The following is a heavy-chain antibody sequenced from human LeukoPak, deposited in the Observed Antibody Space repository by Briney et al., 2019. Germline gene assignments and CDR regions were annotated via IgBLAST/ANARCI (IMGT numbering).Heavy chain of an antibody. CDR1: GGSFSGYY. CDR3: ARYVDIVYYFDY. J-gene: IGHJ4*02. CDR2: INHSGST. Sequence: SETLSLTCAVYGGSFSGYYWSWIRQPPGKGLEWIGEINHSGSTNYNPSLKSRVTISVDTSKNQFSLKLSSVTAADTAVYYCARYVDIVYYFDYWAREPWSPSPQ. D-gene: IGHD5-12*01. V-gene: IGHV4-34*01.